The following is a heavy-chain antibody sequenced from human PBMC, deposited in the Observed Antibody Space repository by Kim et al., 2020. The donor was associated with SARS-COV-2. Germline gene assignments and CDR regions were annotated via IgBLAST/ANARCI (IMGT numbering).Heavy chain of an antibody. CDR3: ARAAQRSLLDP. CDR1: GFTFSTSW. CDR2: INQDGSQT. J-gene: IGHJ5*02. V-gene: IGHV3-7*05. Sequence: GGSLRLFCAASGFTFSTSWMIWVRQAPGRGLECVAAINQDGSQTYYVDSLEGRFTISRDNAQNSLFLQMNSLRAEDTAVYFCARAAQRSLLDPWGQGTLVTVSS. D-gene: IGHD1-1*01.